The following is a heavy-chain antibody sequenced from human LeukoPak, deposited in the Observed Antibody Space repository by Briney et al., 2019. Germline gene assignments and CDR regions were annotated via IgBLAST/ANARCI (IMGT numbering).Heavy chain of an antibody. CDR2: IYYSGST. D-gene: IGHD3-22*01. CDR3: ARGDVGYYDSSGYYFDY. V-gene: IGHV4-31*03. J-gene: IGHJ4*02. CDR1: GGSISSGGYY. Sequence: SETLSLTCTVSGGSISSGGYYWSWIRQHPGKGLEWIGYIYYSGSTYYNPSLKSRVTISVDASKNQFSLKLSSVTAADTVVYYCARGDVGYYDSSGYYFDYWGQGTLVTVSS.